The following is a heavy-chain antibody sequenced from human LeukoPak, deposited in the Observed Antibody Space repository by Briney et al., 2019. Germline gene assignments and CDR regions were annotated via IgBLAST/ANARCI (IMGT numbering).Heavy chain of an antibody. V-gene: IGHV3-33*01. Sequence: GGSLRLSCAASGFPFSTYGMHWVRQAPGKGLEWVAMIWNDASNKYYAESVKGRFTISRDNSKNTLYLQMNSLRAEDMAVYFCATEYSWTSAFDYWGQGTLVTVSS. J-gene: IGHJ4*02. D-gene: IGHD1-26*01. CDR3: ATEYSWTSAFDY. CDR1: GFPFSTYG. CDR2: IWNDASNK.